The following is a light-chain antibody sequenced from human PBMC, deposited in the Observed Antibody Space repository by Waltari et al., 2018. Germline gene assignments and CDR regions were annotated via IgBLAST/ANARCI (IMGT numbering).Light chain of an antibody. CDR2: DVN. Sequence: QSALTQPASVSGSPGQSITISCAGTSSDVGAYTYVSWYQHHPGKAPKLIIYDVNSRPSGVSNRFSGSKSGNTASLTISELQAEDEADYYCSSFTSDSTWVFGAGTELTVL. V-gene: IGLV2-14*03. J-gene: IGLJ2*01. CDR1: SSDVGAYTY. CDR3: SSFTSDSTWV.